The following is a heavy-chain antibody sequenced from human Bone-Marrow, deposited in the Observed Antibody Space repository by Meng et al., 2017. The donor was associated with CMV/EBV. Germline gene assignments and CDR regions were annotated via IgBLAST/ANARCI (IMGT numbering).Heavy chain of an antibody. CDR2: IRYDGSNK. D-gene: IGHD6-19*01. V-gene: IGHV3-30*02. Sequence: GESLKISCAASGFTFSSYGMHWVRQAPGKGLEWVAFIRYDGSNKYYADSVKGRFTISRDNSKNTLYLQMNSLRAEDTAVYYCAKEEWIAVAGTPNGWFDPWGQGTRVTGSS. CDR1: GFTFSSYG. J-gene: IGHJ5*02. CDR3: AKEEWIAVAGTPNGWFDP.